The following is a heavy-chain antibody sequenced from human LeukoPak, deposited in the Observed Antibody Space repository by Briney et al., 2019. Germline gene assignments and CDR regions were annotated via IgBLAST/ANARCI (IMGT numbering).Heavy chain of an antibody. J-gene: IGHJ3*02. CDR2: IYYSGST. V-gene: IGHV4-59*08. CDR3: ARAYCGGDCYSANAFDI. CDR1: GGSISSYY. Sequence: SETLSLTCTVSGGSISSYYWSWIRQPPGKGLEWIGYIYYSGSTNYNPSLKSRVTISVDTSKNQFSLKLSSVTAADTAVYYCARAYCGGDCYSANAFDIWGQGTMVTVPS. D-gene: IGHD2-21*02.